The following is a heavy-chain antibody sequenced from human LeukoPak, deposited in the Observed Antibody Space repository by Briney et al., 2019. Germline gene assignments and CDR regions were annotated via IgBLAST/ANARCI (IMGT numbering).Heavy chain of an antibody. Sequence: GGSLRLSCAASGFTFSSYAMTWVRQAPGKGLEWVSLINGGGGSTYYTDSVKGRLTISRDNAKNSLYPQMNGLRAEDTAVYYCARLAAGSDYFDSWGQGTLVTVSS. CDR3: ARLAAGSDYFDS. V-gene: IGHV3-23*01. CDR2: INGGGGST. D-gene: IGHD6-13*01. CDR1: GFTFSSYA. J-gene: IGHJ4*02.